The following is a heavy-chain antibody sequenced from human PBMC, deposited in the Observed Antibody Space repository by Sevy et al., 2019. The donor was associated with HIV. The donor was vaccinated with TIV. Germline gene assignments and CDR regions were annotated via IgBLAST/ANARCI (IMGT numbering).Heavy chain of an antibody. CDR2: INHSGST. J-gene: IGHJ3*02. D-gene: IGHD2-2*01. CDR1: GGSFSGYY. CDR3: ARHCSGTSCSHAFDI. Sequence: SETLSLTYAVYGGSFSGYYWIWIRQPPGKGLEWIGEINHSGSTNYNPSLKSRVTISVDTSKNQFSRKLSSVTAADTAVYYCARHCSGTSCSHAFDIWGQGTMVTVSS. V-gene: IGHV4-34*01.